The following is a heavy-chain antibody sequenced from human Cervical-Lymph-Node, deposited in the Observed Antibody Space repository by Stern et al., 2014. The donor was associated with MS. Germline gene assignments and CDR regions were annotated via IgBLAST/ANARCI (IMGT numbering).Heavy chain of an antibody. J-gene: IGHJ4*02. CDR2: SWSDGTKE. Sequence: QVQLVQSGGGAVQPGRSLRLSCATSGFTFSGYGMHWVRQAPGKGLAWVAISWSDGTKEDYADSVKGRFTISRDNSKNTLYLQMTSLRAEDTAVYYCARDDRTSWYGGMPHWGQGTLVTVSS. D-gene: IGHD6-13*01. CDR1: GFTFSGYG. CDR3: ARDDRTSWYGGMPH. V-gene: IGHV3-33*01.